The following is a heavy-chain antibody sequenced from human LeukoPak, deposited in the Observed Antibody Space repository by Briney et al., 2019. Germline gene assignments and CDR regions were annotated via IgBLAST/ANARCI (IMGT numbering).Heavy chain of an antibody. J-gene: IGHJ4*02. CDR2: INPNSGGT. D-gene: IGHD1-26*01. V-gene: IGHV1-2*04. CDR1: GYTFTGHY. CDR3: ARDDGGGLFDY. Sequence: ASVKVSCKASGYTFTGHYMHWVRQAPGQGLEWMGWINPNSGGTNYAQKFQGWVTMARDTSISTAYMELSRLRSDDTAVYYCARDDGGGLFDYWGQGTLVTVSS.